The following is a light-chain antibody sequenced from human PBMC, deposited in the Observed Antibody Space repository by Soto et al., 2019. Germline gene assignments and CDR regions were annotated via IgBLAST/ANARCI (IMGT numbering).Light chain of an antibody. J-gene: IGKJ4*01. Sequence: DVQMTQSPSSLSAAVGDRVTITCRASQRINNWLAWYQQKPGKAPKFLLYDASTLETGVPSRFSGSASGPEFTLAISGLQPEDVANYYCQQYDTYPLTLGGGTRVELK. CDR1: QRINNW. V-gene: IGKV1-5*01. CDR2: DAS. CDR3: QQYDTYPLT.